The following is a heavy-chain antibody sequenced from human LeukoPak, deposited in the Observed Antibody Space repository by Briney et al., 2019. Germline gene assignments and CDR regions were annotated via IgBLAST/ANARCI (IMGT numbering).Heavy chain of an antibody. V-gene: IGHV1-2*02. J-gene: IGHJ6*02. CDR3: ARGTYGSGSYYYYYYYGMDV. CDR1: GYTFTGYY. Sequence: ASVKVSCKASGYTFTGYYMHWVRQAPGQGLEWMGWINPNSGGTNYAQKFQGRVTMTRDTSISTAYMELSRLRSDDTAVYYCARGTYGSGSYYYYYYYGMDVWGQGTTVTVSS. CDR2: INPNSGGT. D-gene: IGHD3-10*01.